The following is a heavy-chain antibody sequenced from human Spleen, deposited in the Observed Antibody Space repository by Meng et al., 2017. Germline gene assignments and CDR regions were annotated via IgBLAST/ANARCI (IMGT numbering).Heavy chain of an antibody. Sequence: GESLKISCAASGFTFSSYAMHWVRQAPGKGLEWVAVISYDGSKKYYADSVKGRFTISRDNSKNTLYLQMNSLRAEDTAVYYCARDSFQAVSTTNYCYYYGIDVWGQGTTVTVSS. CDR2: ISYDGSKK. J-gene: IGHJ6*02. D-gene: IGHD5/OR15-5a*01. CDR3: ARDSFQAVSTTNYCYYYGIDV. CDR1: GFTFSSYA. V-gene: IGHV3-30*01.